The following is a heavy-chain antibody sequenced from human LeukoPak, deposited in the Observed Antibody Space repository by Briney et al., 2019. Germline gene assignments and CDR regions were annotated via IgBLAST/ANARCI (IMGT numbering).Heavy chain of an antibody. D-gene: IGHD2/OR15-2a*01. V-gene: IGHV4-61*01. Sequence: SETLSLTCTVSGGSVSSSNYYWSWIRQPPGKGLEWIGYIYYSGSTNYNPSLKSRITISVDTSKNQFSLKLSSVTAADTAVYYCARQGPNLTVIVATAVEYWGQGTLVTVSS. CDR2: IYYSGST. CDR3: ARQGPNLTVIVATAVEY. J-gene: IGHJ4*02. CDR1: GGSVSSSNYY.